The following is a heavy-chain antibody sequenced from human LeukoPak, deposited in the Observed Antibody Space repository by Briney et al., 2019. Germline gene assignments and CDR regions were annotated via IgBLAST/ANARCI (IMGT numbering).Heavy chain of an antibody. CDR3: ARDRGDHYGSGSYYKHFDY. Sequence: ASVKVSCKASGYTFTSYGISWVRQPPGQGLEWMGWISAYNGNTKYAQKLQGRVTTTTDTSTSTAYMELRSLRSDDTAVYYCARDRGDHYGSGSYYKHFDYWGQGTLVTVSS. V-gene: IGHV1-18*01. CDR2: ISAYNGNT. J-gene: IGHJ4*02. D-gene: IGHD3-10*01. CDR1: GYTFTSYG.